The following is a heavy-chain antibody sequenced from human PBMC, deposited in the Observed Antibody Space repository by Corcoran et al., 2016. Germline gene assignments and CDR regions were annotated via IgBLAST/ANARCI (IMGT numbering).Heavy chain of an antibody. CDR3: ARTSIAVAGGFDY. D-gene: IGHD6-19*01. V-gene: IGHV4-38-2*02. CDR2: IYHSGST. CDR1: GYSISSGYY. J-gene: IGHJ4*02. Sequence: QVQLQESGPGLVKPSETLSLTCTVSGYSISSGYYWGWIRQPPGKGLEWIGSIYHSGSTYYNPSLKSRVTISVDTSKNQFSLKLSSVTAADTAVYYWARTSIAVAGGFDYWGQGTLVTVSS.